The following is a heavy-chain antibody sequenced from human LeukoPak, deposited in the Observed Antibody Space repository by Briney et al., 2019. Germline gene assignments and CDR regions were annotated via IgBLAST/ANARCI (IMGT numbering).Heavy chain of an antibody. CDR3: ARAIGGLRGIAVAGTRNGHFDY. CDR1: GYTFTSYG. Sequence: GASVKVSCKASGYTFTSYGISWVRQAPGQGLEWMGWISAYNGNTNYAQKLQGRVTMTTDTSTSTAYMELRSLRSDDTAVYYCARAIGGLRGIAVAGTRNGHFDYWGQGTLVTVSS. J-gene: IGHJ4*02. V-gene: IGHV1-18*01. CDR2: ISAYNGNT. D-gene: IGHD6-19*01.